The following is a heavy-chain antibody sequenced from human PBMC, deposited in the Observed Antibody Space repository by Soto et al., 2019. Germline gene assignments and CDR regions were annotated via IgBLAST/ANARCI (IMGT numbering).Heavy chain of an antibody. CDR2: IWYDGSEK. CDR1: GFPFSSYG. J-gene: IGHJ6*02. D-gene: IGHD3-10*01. V-gene: IGHV3-33*01. CDR3: ARLYGSGKEAVRGVDV. Sequence: QEQLVESGGGVVQPGTSLRLSCAASGFPFSSYGMHWVRQAPGKGLEGVTVIWYDGSEKRYADSVTGRFTISRDNSKNTVVLQLSRRRVEDTAVSYCARLYGSGKEAVRGVDVWGQGTTVIVSS.